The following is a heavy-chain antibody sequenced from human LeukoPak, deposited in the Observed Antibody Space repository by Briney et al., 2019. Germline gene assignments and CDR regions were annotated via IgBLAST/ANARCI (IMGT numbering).Heavy chain of an antibody. CDR1: GGSISSYH. CDR3: ARGRAFDI. Sequence: SETLSLTCTVSGGSISSYHWSWIRQPPGKGLECIGYIYSSGSTNYNPSLKSRVTISVDTSKNQFSLKLSSVTAADTAVYYCARGRAFDIWGQGTMVTVSS. V-gene: IGHV4-59*12. J-gene: IGHJ3*02. CDR2: IYSSGST.